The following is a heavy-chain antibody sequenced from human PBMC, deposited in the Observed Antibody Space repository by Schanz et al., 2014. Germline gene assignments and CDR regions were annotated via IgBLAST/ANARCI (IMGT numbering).Heavy chain of an antibody. J-gene: IGHJ4*02. V-gene: IGHV3-30*02. CDR1: GFTFNGAY. D-gene: IGHD3-22*01. CDR3: AKSYDTSGYSGFDY. CDR2: IWYDGSTT. Sequence: IHLVESGGGLVMPGGSLRLSCAASGFTFNGAYMTWVRQAPGKGLEWVAVIWYDGSTTYYADSVKGRFTISRDNSRKTLYLQMNSLRTEDTAVYFCAKSYDTSGYSGFDYWGQGTLVTVSS.